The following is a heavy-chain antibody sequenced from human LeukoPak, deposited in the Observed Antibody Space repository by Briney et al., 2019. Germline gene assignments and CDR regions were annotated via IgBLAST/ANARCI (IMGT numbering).Heavy chain of an antibody. V-gene: IGHV4-34*01. J-gene: IGHJ6*03. Sequence: PSETLSLTCAVYGGSFSGYYWSWIRQPPGKGLEWIGEINHSGSTNYNPSLKSRVTISVDTSKNQFSLKLSSVTAADTAVYYCARDRKYSSSWYVGYYYYMDVWGKGTTVTVSS. CDR2: INHSGST. CDR1: GGSFSGYY. CDR3: ARDRKYSSSWYVGYYYYMDV. D-gene: IGHD6-13*01.